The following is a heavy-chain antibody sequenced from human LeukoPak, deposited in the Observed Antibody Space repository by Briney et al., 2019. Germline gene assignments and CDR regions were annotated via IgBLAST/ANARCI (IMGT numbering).Heavy chain of an antibody. CDR2: INSDGSST. D-gene: IGHD3-10*01. CDR3: ARDSFDPNAFDI. J-gene: IGHJ3*02. CDR1: GSTFSSYW. V-gene: IGHV3-74*01. Sequence: PGGSLRLSCAASGSTFSSYWMHWVRQAPGKGLVWVSRINSDGSSTSYADSVKGRFTISRDNAKNTLYLQMNSLRAEDTAVYYCARDSFDPNAFDIWGQGTMVTVSS.